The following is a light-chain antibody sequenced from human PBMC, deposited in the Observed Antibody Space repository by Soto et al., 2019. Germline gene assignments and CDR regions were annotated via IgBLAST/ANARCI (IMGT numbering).Light chain of an antibody. CDR1: QSISNF. J-gene: IGKJ4*01. CDR2: AAS. CDR3: QQRYSTPLT. V-gene: IGKV1-39*01. Sequence: DIQMTQSPSSLSASVGDRVTITCRASQSISNFLNWYQQKPGKAPKLLIYAASSLQSGVPARFSGSGSGTDFTITISSLQPEDFATYYCQQRYSTPLTFGGGTKVEMK.